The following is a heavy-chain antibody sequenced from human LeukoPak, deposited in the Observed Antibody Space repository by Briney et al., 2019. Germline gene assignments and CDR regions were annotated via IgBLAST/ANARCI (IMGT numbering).Heavy chain of an antibody. CDR3: AKKITMVRGVIRETENDY. CDR2: ISGSGGST. D-gene: IGHD3-10*01. J-gene: IGHJ4*02. Sequence: RSGGSLRLSCAASGFTFSSYAMSWVRQAPGKGLEWVSAISGSGGSTYCADSVKGRFTISRDNSKNTLYLQMNSLRAEDTAVYYCAKKITMVRGVIRETENDYWGQGTLVTVSS. V-gene: IGHV3-23*01. CDR1: GFTFSSYA.